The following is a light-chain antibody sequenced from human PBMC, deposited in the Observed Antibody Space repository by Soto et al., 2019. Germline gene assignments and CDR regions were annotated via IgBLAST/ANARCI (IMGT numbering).Light chain of an antibody. CDR2: DNN. J-gene: IGLJ2*01. CDR3: GTWDTSLSAVV. CDR1: SSNIGNNY. V-gene: IGLV1-51*01. Sequence: QAVVTQPPSVSAAPGQKVTISCSGSSSNIGNNYVSWYQQLPGTAPKFLIYDNNKRPSGIPDRFSGSKSGTSATLGITGLQTGDEADYYCGTWDTSLSAVVFSGGTKLTVL.